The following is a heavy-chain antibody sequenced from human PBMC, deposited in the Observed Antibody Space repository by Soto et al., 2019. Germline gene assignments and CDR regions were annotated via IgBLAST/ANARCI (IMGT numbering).Heavy chain of an antibody. CDR1: GFTFSSYG. J-gene: IGHJ6*02. CDR3: AKDRRITIFGVVPSPTYGMDV. CDR2: ISYDGSNK. Sequence: SLRLSCAASGFTFSSYGMHWVRQAPGKGLEWVAVISYDGSNKYYADSVKGRFTISRDNSKNTLYLQMNSLRAEDTAVYYCAKDRRITIFGVVPSPTYGMDVWGQGTTVTVSS. V-gene: IGHV3-30*18. D-gene: IGHD3-3*01.